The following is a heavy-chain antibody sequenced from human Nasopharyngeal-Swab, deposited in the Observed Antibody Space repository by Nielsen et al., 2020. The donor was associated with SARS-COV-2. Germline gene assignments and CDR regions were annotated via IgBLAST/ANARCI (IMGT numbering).Heavy chain of an antibody. CDR2: ISTSSSYL. Sequence: GRSLRLSWAASGFTLSSNSMNWVRQAPGKGLEWVSSISTSSSYLYYADSVKGRFTISRDNPKNSLYLQMNSLRAEDTAVYYCARGRGGGYDPWGYYYYDMDVWGHGTTVTVSS. J-gene: IGHJ6*02. CDR1: GFTLSSNS. V-gene: IGHV3-21*01. CDR3: ARGRGGGYDPWGYYYYDMDV. D-gene: IGHD5-12*01.